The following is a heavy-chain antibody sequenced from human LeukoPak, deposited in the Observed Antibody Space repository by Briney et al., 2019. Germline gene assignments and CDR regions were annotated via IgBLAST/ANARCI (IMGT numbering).Heavy chain of an antibody. V-gene: IGHV3-53*01. CDR3: ARDPYRD. D-gene: IGHD1-26*01. CDR2: IYSGGST. Sequence: GGSLRSSCAALGFTFTNYALSWVRKAPGKGLEWVSVIYSGGSTYYADSVKGRFTISRDNSKNTLYLQMNSLRAEDTAVYYCARDPYRDWGQGTLVTVSS. J-gene: IGHJ4*02. CDR1: GFTFTNYA.